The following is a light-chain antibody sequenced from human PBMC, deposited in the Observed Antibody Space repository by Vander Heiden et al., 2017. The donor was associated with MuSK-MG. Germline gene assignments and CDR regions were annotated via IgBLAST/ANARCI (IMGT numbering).Light chain of an antibody. J-gene: IGKJ4*01. CDR3: MQDLQHH. V-gene: IGKV2-28*01. CDR2: LGS. Sequence: DIVMTQSPLSLPVTPGEPASISCRSSQSLLHSNGYNYLDWDLQKPGQSPQLLIYLGSNRASGVHDRFSGSGSGTDFTLKSSRGEAEDVGVYYCMQDLQHHFGGGTKVEIK. CDR1: QSLLHSNGYNY.